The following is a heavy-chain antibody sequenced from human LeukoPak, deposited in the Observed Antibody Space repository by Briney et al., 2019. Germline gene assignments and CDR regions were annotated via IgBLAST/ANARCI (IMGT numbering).Heavy chain of an antibody. J-gene: IGHJ4*02. D-gene: IGHD6-19*01. CDR3: ARDRARPGGQWLVPAGFDY. V-gene: IGHV6-1*01. Sequence: SQTLSLTCAISGDSVSSNSAAWNWIRQSPSRGLEWLGRTCYRSKWYNDYAVSVKSRITINPDTSKNQFSLQLNSVTPEDTAVYYCARDRARPGGQWLVPAGFDYWGQGTLVTVSS. CDR2: TCYRSKWYN. CDR1: GDSVSSNSAA.